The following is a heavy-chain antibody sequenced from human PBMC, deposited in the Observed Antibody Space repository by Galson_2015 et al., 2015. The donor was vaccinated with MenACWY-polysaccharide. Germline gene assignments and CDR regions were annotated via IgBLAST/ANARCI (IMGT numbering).Heavy chain of an antibody. V-gene: IGHV3-30*03. J-gene: IGHJ6*03. Sequence: LSCAASGFTFSSYAMSWARQAPGKGLEWVAVISDDGTHKYYADSVKGRFTISRDNSRSTMYLQMNSLRAEDTALYYCAREVVPAATYYYMDVWGKGTTVTVSS. D-gene: IGHD2-2*01. CDR2: ISDDGTHK. CDR3: AREVVPAATYYYMDV. CDR1: GFTFSSYA.